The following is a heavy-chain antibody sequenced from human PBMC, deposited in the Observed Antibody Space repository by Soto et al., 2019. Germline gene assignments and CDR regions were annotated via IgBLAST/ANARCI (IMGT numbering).Heavy chain of an antibody. J-gene: IGHJ4*02. D-gene: IGHD1-26*01. V-gene: IGHV1-46*01. CDR3: ARDITGWELLGHFDY. Sequence: ASVKVSCKASGYTFTSYYMHWVRQAPGQGLEWMGIINPSGGSTSYAQKFQGRVTMTRDTSTSTVYMELSSLRSEDTAVYYCARDITGWELLGHFDYWGQGTLVTVSS. CDR2: INPSGGST. CDR1: GYTFTSYY.